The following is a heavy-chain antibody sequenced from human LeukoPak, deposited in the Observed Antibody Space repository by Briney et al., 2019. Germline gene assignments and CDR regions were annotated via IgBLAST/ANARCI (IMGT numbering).Heavy chain of an antibody. V-gene: IGHV3-43D*03. CDR2: ISWDGGST. Sequence: GGSLRLSCAASGFTFDDYAMHWVRQAPGKGLEWVSLISWDGGSTYYADSVKGRFTISRDNSKNSLYLQMNSLRAEDTALYYCAKDIIKSSSWYGSSGYWGQGTLVTVSS. CDR1: GFTFDDYA. D-gene: IGHD6-13*01. J-gene: IGHJ4*02. CDR3: AKDIIKSSSWYGSSGY.